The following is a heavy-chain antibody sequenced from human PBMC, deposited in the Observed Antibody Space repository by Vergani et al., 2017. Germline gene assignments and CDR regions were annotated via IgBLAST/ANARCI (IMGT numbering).Heavy chain of an antibody. J-gene: IGHJ4*02. D-gene: IGHD3-22*01. CDR3: ARDPLYYYDSSGGFDY. Sequence: VQLVESGGGLVQPGGSLRLSCAASGFTVSSNYMSWVRQAPGKGLEWVAVIWYDGSNKYYADSVKGRFTISRDNSKNTLYLQMNSLRAEDTAVYYCARDPLYYYDSSGGFDYWGQGTLVTVSS. CDR2: IWYDGSNK. CDR1: GFTVSSNY. V-gene: IGHV3-33*08.